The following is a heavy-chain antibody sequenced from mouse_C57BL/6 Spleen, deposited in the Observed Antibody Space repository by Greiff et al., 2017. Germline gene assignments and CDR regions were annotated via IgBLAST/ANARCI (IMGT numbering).Heavy chain of an antibody. J-gene: IGHJ2*01. CDR2: ISDGGSYT. Sequence: EVKVVESGGGLVKPGGSLKLSCAASGFTFSSYAMSWVRQTPEKRLEWVATISDGGSYTYYPDNVKGRITISRDNAKNNLYLQLSHLKSEDTAMYYCARDGAGSSLYYFDYWGQGATLTVAS. V-gene: IGHV5-4*01. CDR1: GFTFSSYA. D-gene: IGHD1-1*01. CDR3: ARDGAGSSLYYFDY.